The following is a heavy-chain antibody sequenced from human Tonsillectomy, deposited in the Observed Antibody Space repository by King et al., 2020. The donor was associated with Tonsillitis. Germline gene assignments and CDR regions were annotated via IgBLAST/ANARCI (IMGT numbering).Heavy chain of an antibody. V-gene: IGHV3-48*03. CDR3: ARGAFNWNFYWFDP. CDR2: IICIGCTI. J-gene: IGHJ5*02. CDR1: GFTFSNYE. Sequence: VQLVESGGGLVQPGGSLRLSCVASGFTFSNYEMNWVRQAPGKGREGVDYIICIGCTIYYADSVKGRLTISRDDAKKSLYLQMNSLRAEDTSIYYCARGAFNWNFYWFDPWGQGTLVTVSS. D-gene: IGHD1-7*01.